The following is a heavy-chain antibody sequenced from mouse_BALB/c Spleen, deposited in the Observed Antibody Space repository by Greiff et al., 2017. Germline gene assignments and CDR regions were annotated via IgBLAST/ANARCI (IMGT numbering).Heavy chain of an antibody. CDR2: ISSGGSYT. CDR3: ARDYYYGSSYDYAMDY. V-gene: IGHV5-9-4*01. CDR1: GFTFSSYA. D-gene: IGHD1-1*01. J-gene: IGHJ4*01. Sequence: EVKLMESGGGLVKPGGSLKLSCAASGFTFSSYAMSWVRQSPEKRLEWVAEISSGGSYTYYPDTVTGRFTISRDNAKNTLYLEMSSLRSEDTAMYYCARDYYYGSSYDYAMDYWGQGTSVTVSS.